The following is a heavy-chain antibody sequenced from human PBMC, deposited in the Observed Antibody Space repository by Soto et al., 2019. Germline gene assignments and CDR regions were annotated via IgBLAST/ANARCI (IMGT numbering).Heavy chain of an antibody. CDR3: ATRRDASYYYYGMDV. J-gene: IGHJ6*02. Sequence: GGSLRLSCAASGFTFSTYAMTWVRQAPGKGLEWVSGISGSGDNTYYADSVKGRFTISRDNSKNTLFLQMNSLRAEDTAVYYCATRRDASYYYYGMDVWGQGTTVTVSS. CDR1: GFTFSTYA. D-gene: IGHD2-2*01. CDR2: ISGSGDNT. V-gene: IGHV3-23*01.